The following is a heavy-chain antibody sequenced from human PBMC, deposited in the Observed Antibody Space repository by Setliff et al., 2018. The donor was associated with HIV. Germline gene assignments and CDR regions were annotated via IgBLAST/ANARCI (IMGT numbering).Heavy chain of an antibody. D-gene: IGHD2-2*01. CDR1: GYTFTSYG. CDR2: ISAYNGNT. J-gene: IGHJ4*02. Sequence: ASVKVSCKASGYTFTSYGISWVRQAPGQGLEWMGWISAYNGNTNYAQKLQGRVTMTTDTSTSTGYMELSSLRSEDTAVYYCARESACSSTSCPKVLDYWGQGTLVTVS. V-gene: IGHV1-18*01. CDR3: ARESACSSTSCPKVLDY.